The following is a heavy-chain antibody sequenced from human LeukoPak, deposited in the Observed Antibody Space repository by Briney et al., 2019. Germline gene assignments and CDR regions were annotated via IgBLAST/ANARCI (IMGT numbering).Heavy chain of an antibody. CDR2: ISAYNGNT. Sequence: ASVKVSCKASGYTLTSYGISWVRQAPGQGLEWMGWISAYNGNTNYAQKLQGRVTMTTDTSTSTAYMELRSLRSDDTAVYYCARDRRRITIFGVVIIVPYYYYGMDVWGQGTTVTVSS. CDR3: ARDRRRITIFGVVIIVPYYYYGMDV. V-gene: IGHV1-18*01. J-gene: IGHJ6*02. CDR1: GYTLTSYG. D-gene: IGHD3-3*01.